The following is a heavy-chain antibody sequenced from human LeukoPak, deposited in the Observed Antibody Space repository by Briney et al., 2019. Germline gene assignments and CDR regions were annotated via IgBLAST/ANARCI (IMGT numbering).Heavy chain of an antibody. V-gene: IGHV4-31*03. Sequence: PSQTLSLTCTVSGGSISSGGYYWSWIRQHPGKGLEWIGYIYYSGSTYYNPSLKRRMTISVDTSKNQFSLRLSSVTAADTAVYYCAGSRSSGYEDWFDPWGRGTLVTVSS. CDR3: AGSRSSGYEDWFDP. D-gene: IGHD6-19*01. CDR1: GGSISSGGYY. J-gene: IGHJ5*02. CDR2: IYYSGST.